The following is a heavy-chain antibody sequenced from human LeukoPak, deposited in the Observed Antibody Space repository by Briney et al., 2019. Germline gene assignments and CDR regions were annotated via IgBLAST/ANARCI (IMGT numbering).Heavy chain of an antibody. J-gene: IGHJ3*02. Sequence: SVKVSCKASGGTFSSYAISWVRQAPGQGLEWMGGIIPIFGTANYGQKFQGRVTNTADESTSTAYMELSSLRSEDTAVYYCAKSREILSVYGGRRAIDIWGQGTMVTVSS. V-gene: IGHV1-69*01. D-gene: IGHD5/OR15-5a*01. CDR2: IIPIFGTA. CDR1: GGTFSSYA. CDR3: AKSREILSVYGGRRAIDI.